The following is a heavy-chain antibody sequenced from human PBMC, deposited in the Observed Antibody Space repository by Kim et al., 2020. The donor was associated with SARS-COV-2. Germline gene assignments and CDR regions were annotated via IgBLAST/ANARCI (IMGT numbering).Heavy chain of an antibody. CDR1: GFTFSNAW. J-gene: IGHJ3*02. Sequence: GGSLRLSCAASGFTFSNAWMSWVRQAPGKGLEWVGRIKSKTDGGTTDYAAPVKGRFTISRDDSKNTLYLQMNSLKTEDTAVYYCTTVILDTAMNIAAFDIWGQGTMVTVSS. CDR2: IKSKTDGGTT. D-gene: IGHD5-18*01. V-gene: IGHV3-15*01. CDR3: TTVILDTAMNIAAFDI.